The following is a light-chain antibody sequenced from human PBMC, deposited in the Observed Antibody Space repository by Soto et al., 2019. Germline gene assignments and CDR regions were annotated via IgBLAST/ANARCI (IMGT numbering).Light chain of an antibody. CDR1: QDISKY. Sequence: DILMTQSASSLPASVGDTVTISCQASQDISKYLNWFQQKPGKAPKLLIYDVFNVETGVPSRFSGRGSGTDFTLIISNLQPEDFATYYCQQYDQLPITFGGGTKVDI. CDR2: DVF. V-gene: IGKV1-33*01. CDR3: QQYDQLPIT. J-gene: IGKJ4*01.